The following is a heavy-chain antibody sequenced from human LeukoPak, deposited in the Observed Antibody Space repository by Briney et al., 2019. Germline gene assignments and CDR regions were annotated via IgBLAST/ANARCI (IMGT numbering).Heavy chain of an antibody. CDR1: GYSISSGYY. V-gene: IGHV4-38-2*01. CDR2: MYHSGST. D-gene: IGHD5-12*01. Sequence: SETLSLTCGASGYSISSGYYWCWIRQPPGKGPEWIGTMYHSGSTYYNPSLKSRVTISVATSKNQLSLKLSSVTAADTAVYYCAIVLPDSYVYDHLCSFNIWGQGTMVTVSS. J-gene: IGHJ3*02. CDR3: AIVLPDSYVYDHLCSFNI.